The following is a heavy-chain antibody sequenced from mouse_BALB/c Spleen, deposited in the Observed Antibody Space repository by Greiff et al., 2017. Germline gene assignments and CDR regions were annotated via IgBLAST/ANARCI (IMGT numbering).Heavy chain of an antibody. CDR3: ARPYGNYGY. Sequence: QVQLKESGPGLVAPSQSLSITCTVSGFSLTSYGVHWVRQPPGKGLEWLGVIWAGGSTNYNSALMSRLSISKDNSKSQVFLKMNSLQTDDTAMYYCARPYGNYGYWGQGTTLTVSS. CDR2: IWAGGST. CDR1: GFSLTSYG. D-gene: IGHD2-1*01. J-gene: IGHJ2*01. V-gene: IGHV2-9*02.